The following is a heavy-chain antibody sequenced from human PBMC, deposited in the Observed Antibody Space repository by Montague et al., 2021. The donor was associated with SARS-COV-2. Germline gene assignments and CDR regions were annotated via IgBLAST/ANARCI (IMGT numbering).Heavy chain of an antibody. D-gene: IGHD6-13*01. J-gene: IGHJ4*02. CDR2: IDWDDDK. CDR1: GFSLSTSGMC. Sequence: PALVKPTQTLTLTCTFSGFSLSTSGMCVSWIRQPPGKALEWLALIDWDDDKYYSTSLKTRLTISKDASKNQVVLTMTSMDPVDTATYYCARIFDSSWPTFDYWGQGTLVTVSS. V-gene: IGHV2-70*01. CDR3: ARIFDSSWPTFDY.